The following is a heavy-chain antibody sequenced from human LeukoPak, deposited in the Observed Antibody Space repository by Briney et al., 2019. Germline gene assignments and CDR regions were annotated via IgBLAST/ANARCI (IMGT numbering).Heavy chain of an antibody. CDR3: ARWGDSSGYSGLGFYWFDP. CDR1: GYSFTSYW. Sequence: GESLKISCKGSGYSFTSYWIGWVRQMPGKGLEWMGIIYPGDSDTRYSPPFQGQVTISADKSISTAYLQWSSLKASDTAMYYRARWGDSSGYSGLGFYWFDPWGQGTLVTVSS. CDR2: IYPGDSDT. V-gene: IGHV5-51*01. J-gene: IGHJ5*02. D-gene: IGHD3-22*01.